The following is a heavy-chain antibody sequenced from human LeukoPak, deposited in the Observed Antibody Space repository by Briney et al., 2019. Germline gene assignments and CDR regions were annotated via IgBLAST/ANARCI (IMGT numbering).Heavy chain of an antibody. J-gene: IGHJ3*02. CDR3: ARDVRDCSSTSCYSDAFDI. Sequence: GGSLRLSCAASGFTFSSYWMSCVRQAPGKGLEWVANIKQDGSEKYYVDSVKGRFTISRDNAKNSLYLQMNSLRAEDTAVYYCARDVRDCSSTSCYSDAFDIWGQGTMVTVSS. D-gene: IGHD2-2*02. CDR2: IKQDGSEK. V-gene: IGHV3-7*01. CDR1: GFTFSSYW.